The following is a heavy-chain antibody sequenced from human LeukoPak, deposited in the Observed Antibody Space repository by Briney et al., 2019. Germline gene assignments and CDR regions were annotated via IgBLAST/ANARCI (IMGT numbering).Heavy chain of an antibody. CDR2: ISAYNGNT. D-gene: IGHD3-22*01. J-gene: IGHJ4*02. CDR3: ARDFFSRIVGDLSGGAVDY. CDR1: GYTFTSYG. Sequence: ASVKVSCKASGYTFTSYGISWVRQAPGQGLEWMGWISAYNGNTNYAQKLQGRVTMTTDTSTSTAYMELRSLRSDDTAVYYCARDFFSRIVGDLSGGAVDYWGQGTLVTVSS. V-gene: IGHV1-18*01.